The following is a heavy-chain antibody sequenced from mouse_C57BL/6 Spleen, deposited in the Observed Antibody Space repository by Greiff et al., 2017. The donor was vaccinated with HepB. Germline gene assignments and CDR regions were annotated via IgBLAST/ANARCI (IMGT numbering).Heavy chain of an antibody. J-gene: IGHJ3*01. Sequence: EVKLQESGGGLVKPGGSLKLSCAASGFTFSSYAMSWVRQTPEKRLEWVATISDGGSYTYYPDNVKGRFTISRDNAKNNLYLQMSHLKSEDTAMYYCARDDGSSWFAYWGQGTLVTVSA. CDR3: ARDDGSSWFAY. D-gene: IGHD2-3*01. V-gene: IGHV5-4*01. CDR2: ISDGGSYT. CDR1: GFTFSSYA.